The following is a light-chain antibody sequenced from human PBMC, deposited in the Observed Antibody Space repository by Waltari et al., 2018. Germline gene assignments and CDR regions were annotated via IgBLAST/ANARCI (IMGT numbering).Light chain of an antibody. J-gene: IGKJ1*01. Sequence: DIVLTQSPDSLAVSLGERATIRCKSSQSFLYTSNDKNYLAWYQQKPGQPPRLLIYWASTRESGVPDRFSGSGSGTDFTLTISSLQAEDVAVYYCQQYYRSRTFGQGTKVEIK. CDR1: QSFLYTSNDKNY. V-gene: IGKV4-1*01. CDR3: QQYYRSRT. CDR2: WAS.